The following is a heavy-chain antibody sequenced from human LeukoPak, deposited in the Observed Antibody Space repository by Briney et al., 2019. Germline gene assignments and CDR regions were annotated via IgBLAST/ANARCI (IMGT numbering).Heavy chain of an antibody. CDR1: GFTFSDYS. CDR2: INWNGGST. D-gene: IGHD2-2*01. CDR3: ATTIVVVPATNKGVDY. Sequence: PGGSLRLSCAASGFTFSDYSMSWVRQAPGKGLEWVSGINWNGGSTGYADSVKGRFTISRDNAKNSLYLQMNSLRAEDTALYYCATTIVVVPATNKGVDYWGQGTLVTVSS. J-gene: IGHJ4*02. V-gene: IGHV3-20*04.